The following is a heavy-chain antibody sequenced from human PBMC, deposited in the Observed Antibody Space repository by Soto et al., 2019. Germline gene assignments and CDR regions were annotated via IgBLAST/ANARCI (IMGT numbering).Heavy chain of an antibody. CDR2: INPSGGRT. J-gene: IGHJ3*02. D-gene: IGHD2-2*01. V-gene: IGHV1-46*03. CDR1: GYTFTSYY. Sequence: QVQLVQSGAEVKKPGDSVKVSCKASGYTFTSYYMHWVRQAPGQGLEWMGIINPSGGRTSYAQKFQGTVTMTRDTSTSTVYMELSSLRSEDTAVYYCAIIVVVPAAHVDQMGPDAFDIWGQGTMVTVSS. CDR3: AIIVVVPAAHVDQMGPDAFDI.